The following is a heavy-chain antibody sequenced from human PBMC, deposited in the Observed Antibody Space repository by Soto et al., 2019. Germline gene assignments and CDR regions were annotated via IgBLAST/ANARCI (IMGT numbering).Heavy chain of an antibody. CDR2: IYYSGST. J-gene: IGHJ6*02. CDR1: RGSLVNPD. Sequence: SEALSPICTVHRGSLVNPDCTWIRQHTGKGLECIGYIYYSGSTNYNPSLKSRVTISVDTSKNQFSLKLSSVTAADTAVYYCARMVAAPGTNYYYGMDVWGQGTTVTVSS. CDR3: ARMVAAPGTNYYYGMDV. V-gene: IGHV4-59*11. D-gene: IGHD6-13*01.